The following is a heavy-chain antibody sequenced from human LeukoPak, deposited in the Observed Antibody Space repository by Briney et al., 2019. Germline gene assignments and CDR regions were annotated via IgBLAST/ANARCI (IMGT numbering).Heavy chain of an antibody. V-gene: IGHV1-18*01. D-gene: IGHD3-9*01. CDR2: ISAYNGNT. Sequence: GASVKVSCKASGYTFTSYGISWVRQAPGQGLEWMGWISAYNGNTNYAQKLQGRVTMTTDTSTSTAYMELRSLRSDDTAVYYCARDGLRYFDFPKTFDPWGQGTLVTVSS. CDR1: GYTFTSYG. J-gene: IGHJ5*02. CDR3: ARDGLRYFDFPKTFDP.